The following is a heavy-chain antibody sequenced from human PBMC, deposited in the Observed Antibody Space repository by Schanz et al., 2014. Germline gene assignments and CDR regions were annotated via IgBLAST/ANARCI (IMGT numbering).Heavy chain of an antibody. J-gene: IGHJ4*02. CDR1: GFAFSVYG. V-gene: IGHV3-33*01. CDR3: ARAHGNNWYGKGLDY. Sequence: QVQMVDSGGGVVQPGRSLRLSCAASGFAFSVYGMHWVRQAPGKGPEWVAVIWSDGSTKYYADSVKGRFTISRDNSKNTLYLQMNSLRADDTAVYFCARAHGNNWYGKGLDYWGQGTQVTDSS. CDR2: IWSDGSTK. D-gene: IGHD1-1*01.